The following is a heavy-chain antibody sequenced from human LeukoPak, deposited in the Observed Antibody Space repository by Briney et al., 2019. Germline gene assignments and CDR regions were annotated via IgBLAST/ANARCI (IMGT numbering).Heavy chain of an antibody. Sequence: PSETLSLTCNVSGDSIGSSSYYWGWIRQTPEKGLEWIGSIFYSGSTYYTPSLKSRVTMSLDTSKNQFSLRLTSVTAVDTAVYYCARQVAIVEPTDPNWFDSWGQGTLVTVSS. V-gene: IGHV4-39*07. CDR2: IFYSGST. CDR3: ARQVAIVEPTDPNWFDS. J-gene: IGHJ5*01. D-gene: IGHD1-26*01. CDR1: GDSIGSSSYY.